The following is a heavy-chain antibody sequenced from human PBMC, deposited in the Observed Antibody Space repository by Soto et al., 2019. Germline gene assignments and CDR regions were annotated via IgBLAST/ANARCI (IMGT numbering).Heavy chain of an antibody. J-gene: IGHJ4*02. CDR3: TTGIYYDILTGYHNVAY. V-gene: IGHV3-15*01. Sequence: PGGSLRLSCVASGFNLSHPWMTWVRQAAGKGPEWVGRIKSKTDGGTADYAAPVKGRATISRDDSKNTVYLQMNSPKTEDTAVYYCTTGIYYDILTGYHNVAYWGQGALVTVSS. CDR2: IKSKTDGGTA. D-gene: IGHD3-9*01. CDR1: GFNLSHPW.